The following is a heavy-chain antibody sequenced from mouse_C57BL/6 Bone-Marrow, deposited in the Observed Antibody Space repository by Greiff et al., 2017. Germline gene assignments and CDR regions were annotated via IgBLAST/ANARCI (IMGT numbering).Heavy chain of an antibody. J-gene: IGHJ3*01. Sequence: LVESGAELARPGASVKLSCKASGYTFTSYGISWVKQRTGQGLEWIGEIYPRSGNTYYNETFKGKATLTADKSSSTAYMELRSLTSEDSAVYYCAGGVFYYYGSSCRAWFAYGGQGTLVTVSA. CDR3: AGGVFYYYGSSCRAWFAY. V-gene: IGHV1-81*01. CDR2: IYPRSGNT. D-gene: IGHD1-1*01. CDR1: GYTFTSYG.